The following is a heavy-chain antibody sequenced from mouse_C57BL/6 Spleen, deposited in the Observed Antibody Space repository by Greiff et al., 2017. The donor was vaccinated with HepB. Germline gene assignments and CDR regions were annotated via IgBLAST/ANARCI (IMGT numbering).Heavy chain of an antibody. CDR3: ARGGDGYPPNRAMDY. CDR2: IYPRDGST. Sequence: QVQLQQSDAELVKPGASVKISCKVSGYTFTDHTIHWMKQRPEQGLEWIGYIYPRDGSTKYNEKFKGKATLTADKSSSTAYMQLNSLTSEDSAVYFCARGGDGYPPNRAMDYWGQGTSVTVSS. D-gene: IGHD2-3*01. J-gene: IGHJ4*01. V-gene: IGHV1-78*01. CDR1: GYTFTDHT.